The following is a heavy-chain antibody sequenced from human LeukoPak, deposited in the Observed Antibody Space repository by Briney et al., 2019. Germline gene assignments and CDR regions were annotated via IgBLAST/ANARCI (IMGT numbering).Heavy chain of an antibody. Sequence: PGGSLRLSCAASGFTFSIYWMSWVRQAPGKGLEWVANINQDGSEKNYVDSVKGRFTISRDNAKNSLYLQMNSLRAEDTALCYCASSYYYDGDYWGQGTLVTVSS. CDR3: ASSYYYDGDY. V-gene: IGHV3-7*01. J-gene: IGHJ4*02. CDR2: INQDGSEK. D-gene: IGHD3-22*01. CDR1: GFTFSIYW.